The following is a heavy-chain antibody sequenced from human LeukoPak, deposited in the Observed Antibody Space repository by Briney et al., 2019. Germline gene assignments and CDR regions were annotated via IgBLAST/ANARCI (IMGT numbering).Heavy chain of an antibody. CDR2: INHSGST. V-gene: IGHV4-34*01. CDR1: GGSFSGYY. D-gene: IGHD2-21*02. J-gene: IGHJ5*02. CDR3: ARGFVMVTLFPHENWFDP. Sequence: SETLSLTCAVYGGSFSGYYWSWIRQPPGKGLEWIGEINHSGSTNYNPSLKSRVTISVDTSKNQFSLKLSSVTAADTAVYYCARGFVMVTLFPHENWFDPWGQGTLVTVSS.